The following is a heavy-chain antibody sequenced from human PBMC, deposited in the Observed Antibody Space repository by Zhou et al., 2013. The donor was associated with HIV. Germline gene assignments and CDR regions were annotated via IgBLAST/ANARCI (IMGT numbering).Heavy chain of an antibody. Sequence: QAQLVQSAGEMKKPGASVKVSCKASGYTFTSYGISWVRQAPGQGLEWMGWISAYNGNTNYAQKLQGRVTMTTDTSTSTAYMELRSLRSDDTAVYYCARRWLYDSSGLAGAFDIWGQGTMVTVSS. J-gene: IGHJ3*02. CDR1: GYTFTSYG. CDR3: ARRWLYDSSGLAGAFDI. CDR2: ISAYNGNT. D-gene: IGHD3-22*01. V-gene: IGHV1-18*01.